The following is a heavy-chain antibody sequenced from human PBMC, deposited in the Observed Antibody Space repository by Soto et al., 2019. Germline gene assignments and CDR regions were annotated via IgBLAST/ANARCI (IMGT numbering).Heavy chain of an antibody. D-gene: IGHD3-10*01. CDR2: IYYSGST. Sequence: SETLSLTCTVSGGSISSYYWSWIRQPPGKGLEWIGYIYYSGSTNYNPSLKNRVTISVDTSKNQFSLKLSSVTAADTAVYYCERARGINWFDPWGQGTLVTVSS. CDR1: GGSISSYY. CDR3: ERARGINWFDP. V-gene: IGHV4-59*01. J-gene: IGHJ5*02.